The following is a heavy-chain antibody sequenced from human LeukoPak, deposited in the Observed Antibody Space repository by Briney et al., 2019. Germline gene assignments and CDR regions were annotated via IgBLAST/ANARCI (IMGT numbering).Heavy chain of an antibody. D-gene: IGHD3-10*01. J-gene: IGHJ5*02. CDR2: ISYDGSNK. CDR1: GFTFSSYA. V-gene: IGHV3-30*04. Sequence: GGSLRLSCAASGFTFSSYAMHWVRQAPGKGLEWVAVISYDGSNKYYADSVKGRFTISRDNSKNTLYLQMNSLRAEDTAVYYCTKGGLDSGISWSAWFDPWGQGTLVTVSS. CDR3: TKGGLDSGISWSAWFDP.